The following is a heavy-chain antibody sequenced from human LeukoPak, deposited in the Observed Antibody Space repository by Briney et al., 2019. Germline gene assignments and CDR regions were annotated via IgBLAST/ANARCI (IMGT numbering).Heavy chain of an antibody. CDR3: ARARIGYCSSTSCPKVWFDP. Sequence: GASVKVSCKASGYTFTGYYMHWVRQAPGQGLEWMGWINPNSGGTNYAQKFQGRVTMTRDTSISTAYMELSRLRSDDTAVYYCARARIGYCSSTSCPKVWFDPWGQGTLVTVSS. J-gene: IGHJ5*02. V-gene: IGHV1-2*02. CDR2: INPNSGGT. CDR1: GYTFTGYY. D-gene: IGHD2-2*01.